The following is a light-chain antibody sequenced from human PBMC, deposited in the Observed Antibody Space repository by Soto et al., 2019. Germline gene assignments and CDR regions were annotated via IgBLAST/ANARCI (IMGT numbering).Light chain of an antibody. V-gene: IGLV2-14*01. J-gene: IGLJ1*01. CDR2: EVS. CDR3: SSYTSSSSLYV. CDR1: SSDVGGYNY. Sequence: QSALTQPASVSGSPGQSITISCTGTSSDVGGYNYVSWYQQHPGTAPKLMIYEVSNRPSGLSNRFSGSKSGNTASLTISGLQAEDEADYYCSSYTSSSSLYVFGTGTNLTVL.